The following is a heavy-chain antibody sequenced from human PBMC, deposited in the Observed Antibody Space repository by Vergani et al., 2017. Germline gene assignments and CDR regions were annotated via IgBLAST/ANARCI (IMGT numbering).Heavy chain of an antibody. CDR3: ARDLLTPRTSYDY. CDR1: GFTFSSYS. J-gene: IGHJ4*02. Sequence: EVQLVESGGGLVQPGGSLRLSCAAYGFTFSSYSMNWVRQAPGKGLEWVSYISSSSSTIYYADSVKGRFTISRDNAKNALYLQMNSLRAVDTAVYYCARDLLTPRTSYDYWGQGTLVTVSS. D-gene: IGHD2-2*01. V-gene: IGHV3-48*04. CDR2: ISSSSSTI.